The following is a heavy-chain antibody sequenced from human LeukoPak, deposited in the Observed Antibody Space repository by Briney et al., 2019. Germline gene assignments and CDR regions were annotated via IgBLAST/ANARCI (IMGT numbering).Heavy chain of an antibody. Sequence: PGGSLRLSCAVSGLTLSNVWMNWVRQAPGKGLEWVGRIKSKTDGGTTDYAAPVKGRFTISRDDSKNTLYLQMNSLKTEDTAVYYCSTTYYYDSSEGYWGQGTLVTVSS. CDR3: STTYYYDSSEGY. J-gene: IGHJ4*02. V-gene: IGHV3-15*07. CDR1: GLTLSNVW. D-gene: IGHD3-22*01. CDR2: IKSKTDGGTT.